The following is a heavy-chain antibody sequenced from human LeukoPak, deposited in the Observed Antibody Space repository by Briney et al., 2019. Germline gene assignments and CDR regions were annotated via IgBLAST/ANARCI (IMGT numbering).Heavy chain of an antibody. CDR1: GFTISSYW. J-gene: IGHJ4*02. CDR3: ARGRWNFDY. V-gene: IGHV3-7*01. D-gene: IGHD1-1*01. CDR2: IKQDGSEK. Sequence: GGSLRLSCAASGFTISSYWMNWVRQAPGKGLEWVANIKQDGSEKYYVDSVKGRFTISRDNAKNSLYLQMNSLRAEDTAVYYCARGRWNFDYWGQGTLVTVSS.